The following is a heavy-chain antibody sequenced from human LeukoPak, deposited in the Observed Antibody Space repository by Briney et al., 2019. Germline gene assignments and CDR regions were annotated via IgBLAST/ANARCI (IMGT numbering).Heavy chain of an antibody. CDR1: GFSFSGYS. D-gene: IGHD6-19*01. Sequence: GGSLRLSCAASGFSFSGYSVNWVRQAPGKGLEWVSSISSSSSYIYYADSVKGRFTISRDNAKNSLYLQMNSLRAEDTAVYYCAGREIAVAGIDYWGQGTLVTVSS. J-gene: IGHJ4*02. CDR2: ISSSSSYI. V-gene: IGHV3-21*01. CDR3: AGREIAVAGIDY.